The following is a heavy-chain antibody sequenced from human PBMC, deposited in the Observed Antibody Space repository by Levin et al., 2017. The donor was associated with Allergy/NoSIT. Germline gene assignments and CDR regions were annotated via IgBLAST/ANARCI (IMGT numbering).Heavy chain of an antibody. D-gene: IGHD3-10*01. Sequence: SQTLSLTCTVSGGSISSGDYYWSWIRQPPGKGLEWIGYIYYSGSTYYNPSLKSRVTISVDTSKNQFSLKLSSVTAADTAVYYCARESITMVRGVPGAFDIWGQGTMVTVSS. CDR1: GGSISSGDYY. CDR2: IYYSGST. CDR3: ARESITMVRGVPGAFDI. V-gene: IGHV4-30-4*01. J-gene: IGHJ3*02.